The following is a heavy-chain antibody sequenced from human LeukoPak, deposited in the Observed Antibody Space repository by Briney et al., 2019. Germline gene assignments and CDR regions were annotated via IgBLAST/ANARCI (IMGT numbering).Heavy chain of an antibody. CDR3: ARRGIVLGAAPVLKYSFDY. Sequence: GGSLRLSCAASGFTFSSYAMSWVRQAPGKGLEWVLSISASGGGTYYADSVKGRFTISRDNSKNTLYLQMNSLSAEDTAVYYCARRGIVLGAAPVLKYSFDYWGQGTLVTVSS. CDR2: ISASGGGT. V-gene: IGHV3-23*01. D-gene: IGHD1-26*01. J-gene: IGHJ4*02. CDR1: GFTFSSYA.